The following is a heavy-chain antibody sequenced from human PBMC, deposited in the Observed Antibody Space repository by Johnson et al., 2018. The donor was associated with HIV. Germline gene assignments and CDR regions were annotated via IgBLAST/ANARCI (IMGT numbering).Heavy chain of an antibody. CDR1: GFTFSSYW. D-gene: IGHD6-19*01. Sequence: VQLVESGGGLVQPGGSLRLSCAASGFTFSSYWMNWVRQAPGKGLEWVANIKEDVSEKYYADSVKGRFTISRDNSKNTLYLQMNSLRAEDTGVYYCAKGGSAVAVAFDIWGQGTMVTVSS. J-gene: IGHJ3*02. CDR3: AKGGSAVAVAFDI. V-gene: IGHV3-7*01. CDR2: IKEDVSEK.